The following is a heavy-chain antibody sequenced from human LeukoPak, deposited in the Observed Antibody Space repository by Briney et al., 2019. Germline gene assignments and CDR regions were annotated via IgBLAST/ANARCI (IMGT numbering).Heavy chain of an antibody. CDR3: ARDPGIAVAGRDYYYGMDV. D-gene: IGHD6-19*01. CDR1: GGSISSYY. CDR2: ICYSGST. J-gene: IGHJ6*02. V-gene: IGHV4-59*01. Sequence: SETLSLTCTVSGGSISSYYWSWIRQPPGKGLEWIGYICYSGSTNYNPSLKSRVTISVDTSKNQFSLKLSSVTAADTAVYYCARDPGIAVAGRDYYYGMDVWGQGTTVTVSS.